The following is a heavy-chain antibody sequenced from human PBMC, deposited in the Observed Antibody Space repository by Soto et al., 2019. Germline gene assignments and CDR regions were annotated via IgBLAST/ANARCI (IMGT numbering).Heavy chain of an antibody. Sequence: EVQLVESGGGLVQPGGSLRLSCAASGFTFSSYWMHWVRQAPGKGLVWVSRINSDGGSTSYADSVKGRFTISRDNGRTTLYLQMNSLRVEDTAVYYCAKTRLVGGGDFDYWGQGTLVTVSS. CDR3: AKTRLVGGGDFDY. V-gene: IGHV3-74*01. D-gene: IGHD3-10*01. CDR2: INSDGGST. CDR1: GFTFSSYW. J-gene: IGHJ4*02.